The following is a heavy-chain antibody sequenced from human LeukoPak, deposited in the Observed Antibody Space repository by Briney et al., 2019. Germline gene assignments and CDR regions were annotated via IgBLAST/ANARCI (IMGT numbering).Heavy chain of an antibody. CDR2: IRAYNGNT. Sequence: EASVKVSCKASGYTFTSYGINWVRQAPGQGREWMGWIRAYNGNTNYAQKLQGRVTMTTDTSTSTAYTELRSRRSDDTAVYYCARGPGGRRGYYPLEDDYYYHYMDVWGKGTTVTVSS. D-gene: IGHD3-22*01. CDR3: ARGPGGRRGYYPLEDDYYYHYMDV. V-gene: IGHV1-18*01. J-gene: IGHJ6*03. CDR1: GYTFTSYG.